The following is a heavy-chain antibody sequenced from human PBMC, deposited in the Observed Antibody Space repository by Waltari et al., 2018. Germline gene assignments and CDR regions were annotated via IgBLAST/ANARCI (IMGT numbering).Heavy chain of an antibody. D-gene: IGHD2-21*01. J-gene: IGHJ3*02. CDR2: ISGSGGST. Sequence: EVQLVASGGGLVQPGGSLRLSCAASGFTFSSYAMSWVRQATGQWLECVSAISGSGGSTYYADSVKGRFTISRDNSKNTLYLQMNSLRAEDTAVYYCAKVGDYIVVVIAIPNAFDIWGQGTMVTVSS. CDR1: GFTFSSYA. V-gene: IGHV3-23*04. CDR3: AKVGDYIVVVIAIPNAFDI.